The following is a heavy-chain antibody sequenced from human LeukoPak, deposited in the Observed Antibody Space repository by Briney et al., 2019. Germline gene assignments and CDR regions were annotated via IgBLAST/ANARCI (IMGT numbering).Heavy chain of an antibody. CDR2: IIPIFGTA. CDR1: GGTFSSYA. J-gene: IGHJ6*02. CDR3: ARVQELTYYYYYGMDV. D-gene: IGHD1-1*01. Sequence: SVKVSCKASGGTFSSYAISWVRQAPGQGREWMGGIIPIFGTANYAQKFQGRVTITADESTSTAYMELSSLRSDDTAVYYCARVQELTYYYYYGMDVCPKAPRSPSP. V-gene: IGHV1-69*13.